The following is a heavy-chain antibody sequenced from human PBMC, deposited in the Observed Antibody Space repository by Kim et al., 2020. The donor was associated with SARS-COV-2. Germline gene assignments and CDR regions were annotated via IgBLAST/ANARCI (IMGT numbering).Heavy chain of an antibody. CDR1: GGSISSYY. Sequence: SETLSLTCTVSGGSISSYYWSWIRQPPGKGLEWIGYIYYSGSTNYNPSLKSRVTISVDTSKNQFSLKLSSVTAADTAVYYCARHLRAAYDSSGYSLGAFDIWGQGTMVTVSS. J-gene: IGHJ3*02. CDR2: IYYSGST. V-gene: IGHV4-59*08. D-gene: IGHD3-22*01. CDR3: ARHLRAAYDSSGYSLGAFDI.